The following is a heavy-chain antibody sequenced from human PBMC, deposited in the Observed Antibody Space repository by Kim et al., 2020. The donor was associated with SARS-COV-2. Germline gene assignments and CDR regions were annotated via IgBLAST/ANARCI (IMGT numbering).Heavy chain of an antibody. V-gene: IGHV3-21*01. J-gene: IGHJ4*02. Sequence: GGSLRLSCATSGFTFSIYGMNWVRQAPGKGLEWVSSISSTTSYISYADSVEGRFTISRDNAKNSLYLQMNSLRAEDTAVYYCAIGDGSGNYYDGSPPPFVYWGQGTLV. D-gene: IGHD3-10*01. CDR1: GFTFSIYG. CDR2: ISSTTSYI. CDR3: AIGDGSGNYYDGSPPPFVY.